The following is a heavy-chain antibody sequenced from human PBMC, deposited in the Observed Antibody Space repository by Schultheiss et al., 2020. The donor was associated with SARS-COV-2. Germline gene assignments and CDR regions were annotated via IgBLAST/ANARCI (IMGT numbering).Heavy chain of an antibody. CDR2: ISGSGGST. J-gene: IGHJ4*02. V-gene: IGHV3-23*01. CDR1: GFTFSSYA. D-gene: IGHD6-19*01. CDR3: ARDPDHRIAVAGFDY. Sequence: GSLRLSCAASGFTFSSYAMSWVRQAPGKGLEWVSAISGSGGSTYYADSVKGRFTISRDNSKNTLYLQMNSLRAEDTAVYYCARDPDHRIAVAGFDYWGQGTLVTVSS.